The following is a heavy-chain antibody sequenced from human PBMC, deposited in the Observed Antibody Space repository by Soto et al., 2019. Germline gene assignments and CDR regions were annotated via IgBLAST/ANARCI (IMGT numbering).Heavy chain of an antibody. J-gene: IGHJ4*02. Sequence: GASVKVSCKASGFTFTSSAVQWVRQARGQRLEWIGWIVVGSGNTKYSQKFQGRVTITRDTSASTAYMELSSLRSEDTAVYYCARDKNYYDSSGYYDYWGQGTLVTVSS. V-gene: IGHV1-58*01. CDR3: ARDKNYYDSSGYYDY. D-gene: IGHD3-22*01. CDR2: IVVGSGNT. CDR1: GFTFTSSA.